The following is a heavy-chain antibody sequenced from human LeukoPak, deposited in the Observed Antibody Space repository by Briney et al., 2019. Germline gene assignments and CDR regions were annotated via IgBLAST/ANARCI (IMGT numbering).Heavy chain of an antibody. CDR3: ARVGDGDYGYLDDAFDI. Sequence: GGSLRLSCAASGFTFNSHHMNWVRQAPGKGLEWVSYISSGSNAIYYADSVMGRFTISRDNAKNSLCLQMNSLRAEDTAVYYCARVGDGDYGYLDDAFDIWGQGTMVTVSS. CDR2: ISSGSNAI. J-gene: IGHJ3*02. V-gene: IGHV3-21*05. D-gene: IGHD4-17*01. CDR1: GFTFNSHH.